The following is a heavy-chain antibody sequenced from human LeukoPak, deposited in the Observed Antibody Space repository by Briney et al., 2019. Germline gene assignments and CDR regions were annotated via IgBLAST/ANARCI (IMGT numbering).Heavy chain of an antibody. D-gene: IGHD1-26*01. CDR3: AKDLQWGDYYYGMDV. CDR2: ISGSGGST. Sequence: QPGGSLRLSCAASGFTFSTYAMSWVRQAPGKGLEWVSAISGSGGSTYHADSVKGRFTISSDNSKNTLYLQMNSLRAEDTAVYYCAKDLQWGDYYYGMDVWGQGTTVTVSS. CDR1: GFTFSTYA. V-gene: IGHV3-23*01. J-gene: IGHJ6*02.